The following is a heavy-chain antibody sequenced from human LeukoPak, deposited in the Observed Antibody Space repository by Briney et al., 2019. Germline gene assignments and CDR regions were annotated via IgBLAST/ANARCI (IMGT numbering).Heavy chain of an antibody. CDR2: INPNSGGT. Sequence: GASVKVSCKASGYTFTGYYMHWVRQAPGQGLEWMGRINPNSGGTNYAQKFQGRVTMTRDTSISTAYMELSRLRSDDTAVYCCAKTIADGRFDPWGQGTLVTVSS. D-gene: IGHD6-13*01. J-gene: IGHJ5*02. V-gene: IGHV1-2*06. CDR1: GYTFTGYY. CDR3: AKTIADGRFDP.